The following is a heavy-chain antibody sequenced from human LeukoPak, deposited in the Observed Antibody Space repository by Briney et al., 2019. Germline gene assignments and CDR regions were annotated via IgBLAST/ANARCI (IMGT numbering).Heavy chain of an antibody. V-gene: IGHV4-59*01. Sequence: PSETLSLTCTVSGGSISSYYWSWIRQPPGKGLEWIGYIYYSGSTNYNPSLKSRVTISVDTSKNQFSLKLSSVTAADTAVYYCARVTMLPGAYSTSPFRAFDIWGQGTMVTVSS. D-gene: IGHD3-10*01. CDR3: ARVTMLPGAYSTSPFRAFDI. CDR1: GGSISSYY. J-gene: IGHJ3*02. CDR2: IYYSGST.